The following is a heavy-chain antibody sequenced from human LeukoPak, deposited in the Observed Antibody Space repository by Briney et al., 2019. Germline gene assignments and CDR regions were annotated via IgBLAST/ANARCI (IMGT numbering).Heavy chain of an antibody. V-gene: IGHV3-23*01. D-gene: IGHD6-13*01. CDR2: ISGCGGNT. CDR3: AKCMAEPGTCYFDN. CDR1: GFTFSSYA. Sequence: GGSLRLSCAASGFTFSSYAMTWVRQARGKVLEWVSGISGCGGNTYYANSVKGRFTISRDNSKSTLYMQMNNQGAEDTALYYCAKCMAEPGTCYFDNWGRGTLVIVFS. J-gene: IGHJ4*03.